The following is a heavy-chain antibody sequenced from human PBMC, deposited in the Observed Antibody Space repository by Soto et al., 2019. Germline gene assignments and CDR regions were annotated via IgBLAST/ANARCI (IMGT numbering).Heavy chain of an antibody. D-gene: IGHD3-22*01. CDR3: ARASRFGDSSGYYPYYFDY. Sequence: PGGSLRLSCAASGFTFSDHYMDWVRQAPGKGLEWVGRTRNKANSYTTEYAASVKGGFTISRDDSKNSLYLQMNSLKTEDTAVYYCARASRFGDSSGYYPYYFDYWGQGTLVTVSS. CDR2: TRNKANSYTT. J-gene: IGHJ4*02. CDR1: GFTFSDHY. V-gene: IGHV3-72*01.